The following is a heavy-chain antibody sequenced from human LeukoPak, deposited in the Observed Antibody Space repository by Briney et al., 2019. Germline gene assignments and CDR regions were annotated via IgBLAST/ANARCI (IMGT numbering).Heavy chain of an antibody. Sequence: GGSLRLSCAASGFTFSSYWMNWLRQAPGTGLEWVANVKQDGSEKYYVDSVKGRFTISRDNAKNSLYLQMNSLRAEDTAVYYCAKEGDYPILTYDSWGQGALVTVSS. CDR2: VKQDGSEK. V-gene: IGHV3-7*01. D-gene: IGHD4-17*01. CDR3: AKEGDYPILTYDS. J-gene: IGHJ5*01. CDR1: GFTFSSYW.